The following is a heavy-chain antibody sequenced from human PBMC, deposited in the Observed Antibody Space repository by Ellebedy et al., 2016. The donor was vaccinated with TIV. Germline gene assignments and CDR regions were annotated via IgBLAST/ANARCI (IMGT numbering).Heavy chain of an antibody. J-gene: IGHJ6*02. V-gene: IGHV1-18*01. D-gene: IGHD3-3*01. CDR1: GYTFTSYG. CDR2: ISAYNGNT. Sequence: AASVKVSCKASGYTFTSYGISWVRQAPGQGLEWMGWISAYNGNTNYAQKLQGRVTMTTDTSTSTAYMELRSLRSDDTAVYYCARHQRFCGRSYYYHGMDVWGQGTTVTVSS. CDR3: ARHQRFCGRSYYYHGMDV.